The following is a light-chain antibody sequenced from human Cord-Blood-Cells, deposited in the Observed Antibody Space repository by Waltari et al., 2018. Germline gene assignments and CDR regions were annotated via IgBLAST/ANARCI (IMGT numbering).Light chain of an antibody. CDR1: QSVSSN. CDR2: GAS. CDR3: KQYNNWWT. V-gene: IGKV3-15*01. J-gene: IGKJ1*01. Sequence: EIVMTQSPATLAVSPGERATLSCRASQSVSSNLAWYQQKPGQAPRLLIDGASTSATGIPATFSGSGSGTEFTLTISSLQSEDFAVYYCKQYNNWWTFGQGTKVELK.